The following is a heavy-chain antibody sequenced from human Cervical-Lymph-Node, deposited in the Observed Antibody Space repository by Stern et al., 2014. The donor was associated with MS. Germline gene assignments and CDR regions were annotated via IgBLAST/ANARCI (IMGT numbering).Heavy chain of an antibody. CDR3: ARVADFDWSYDS. CDR2: IHHSGTT. Sequence: QLQLQESGPGLVKPSETLSLTCTVSGGSITNYYWSWIRQPPGKGLEWIGYIHHSGTTRYNPSLNSRVSISVDTSKNQFSLKVTSVTAAETALYYCARVADFDWSYDSWGQGILVTVSS. J-gene: IGHJ4*02. CDR1: GGSITNYY. V-gene: IGHV4-4*08. D-gene: IGHD3-9*01.